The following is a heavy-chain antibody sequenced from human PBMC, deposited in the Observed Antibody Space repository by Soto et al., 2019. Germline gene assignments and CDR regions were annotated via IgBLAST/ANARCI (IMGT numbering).Heavy chain of an antibody. J-gene: IGHJ4*02. Sequence: SETLSLTCTVSGGSISSGGYYWSWIRQHPGKGLEWIGYIYYSGSTYYNPSLKSRVTISVDTSKNQFSLKLSSVTAADTAVYYCARAYGSNSYYFDYWGQGTLVTVSS. D-gene: IGHD4-4*01. V-gene: IGHV4-31*03. CDR2: IYYSGST. CDR3: ARAYGSNSYYFDY. CDR1: GGSISSGGYY.